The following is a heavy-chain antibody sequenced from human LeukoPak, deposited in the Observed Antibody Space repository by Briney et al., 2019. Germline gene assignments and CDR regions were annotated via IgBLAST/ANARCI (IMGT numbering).Heavy chain of an antibody. Sequence: GRSLRLSCAASGFTFSSYAMHWVRQAPGKGLEWVSYISGSGNTKYYADSVKGRFTSSRDNAKNSLYLQMSSLRAEDTAVYYCARERGSSNTNYFDSWGQGTLVTVSS. CDR1: GFTFSSYA. CDR3: ARERGSSNTNYFDS. J-gene: IGHJ4*02. V-gene: IGHV3-48*04. CDR2: ISGSGNTK. D-gene: IGHD6-6*01.